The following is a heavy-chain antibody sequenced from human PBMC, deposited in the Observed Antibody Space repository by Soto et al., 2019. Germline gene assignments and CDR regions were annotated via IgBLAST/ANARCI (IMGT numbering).Heavy chain of an antibody. CDR3: AIHPRYCTSASCLTDY. V-gene: IGHV4-34*01. CDR2: INHSGIT. J-gene: IGHJ4*02. Sequence: SETLSLTCAVYGGSFSGYDCSWIRQPPGKRLEWIGEINHSGITNYNPSLKSRLTISLDTSKNQFSLRLSSVTAADTAVYYCAIHPRYCTSASCLTDYWGQGTLVTV. CDR1: GGSFSGYD. D-gene: IGHD2-2*01.